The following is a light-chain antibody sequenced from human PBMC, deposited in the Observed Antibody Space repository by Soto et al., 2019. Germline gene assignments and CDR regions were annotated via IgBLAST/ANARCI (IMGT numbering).Light chain of an antibody. CDR3: GTWDCSLCAYV. J-gene: IGLJ1*01. CDR2: DNN. Sequence: QSVLTQPPSVSAAPGQKVTISCSGSSSNIGNNYVSWYQQLPGTAPKLLIYDNNKRPSGIPDRFSGSKSGTSATLGITGLQTGDEADYYCGTWDCSLCAYVFGTGTKVTVL. V-gene: IGLV1-51*01. CDR1: SSNIGNNY.